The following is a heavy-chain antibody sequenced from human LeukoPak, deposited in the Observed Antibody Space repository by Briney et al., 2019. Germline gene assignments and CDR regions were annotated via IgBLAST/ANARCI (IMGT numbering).Heavy chain of an antibody. CDR1: GYTFTGYY. CDR3: ARSFWSGYYGFDY. J-gene: IGHJ4*02. D-gene: IGHD3-3*01. CDR2: INPNSGGT. V-gene: IGHV1-2*02. Sequence: AASVKVSCKASGYTFTGYYMHWVRQAPGQGLEWMGWINPNSGGTNYAQKFQGRVTMTRDTSISTAYMELSRLRSDDTAVYYCARSFWSGYYGFDYWGQGTLVTVSS.